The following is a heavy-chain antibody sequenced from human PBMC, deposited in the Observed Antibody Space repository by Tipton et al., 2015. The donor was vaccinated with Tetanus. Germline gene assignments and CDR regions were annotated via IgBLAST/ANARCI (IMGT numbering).Heavy chain of an antibody. CDR3: ARGWSECSSWSCSPFDY. J-gene: IGHJ4*02. CDR2: ISPSGNT. Sequence: GSLRLSCAVYGGSFSNYFWRWIRQPPGKGLEWIGEISPSGNTNYNPSLKSRVTISADTSRNQFSLTLSSATAADTAVYYCARGWSECSSWSCSPFDYWGLGTLVTVSS. D-gene: IGHD2-2*01. CDR1: GGSFSNYF. V-gene: IGHV4-34*01.